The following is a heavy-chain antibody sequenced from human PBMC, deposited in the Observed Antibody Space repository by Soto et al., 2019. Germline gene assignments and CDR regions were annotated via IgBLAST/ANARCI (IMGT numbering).Heavy chain of an antibody. CDR3: ARDIGRTVWSPELDY. CDR1: GFAFSTYS. D-gene: IGHD3-3*01. J-gene: IGHJ4*02. Sequence: GGSLRLSCAASGFAFSTYSMNWVRQAPGKGLEWVSYISSTSSPIFYADSVKGRFTISRDNAKNSLYLQMNSLRAEDTAVYYCARDIGRTVWSPELDYWGQGTLVTVSS. CDR2: ISSTSSPI. V-gene: IGHV3-21*01.